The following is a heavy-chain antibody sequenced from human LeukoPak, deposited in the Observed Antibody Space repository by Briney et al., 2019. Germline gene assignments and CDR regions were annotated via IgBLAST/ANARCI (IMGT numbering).Heavy chain of an antibody. J-gene: IGHJ4*02. V-gene: IGHV3-69-1*01. CDR1: GLALRNYH. D-gene: IGHD2-2*01. Sequence: GGSLRLSCVGSGLALRNYHVTWVRQAPGKGLEWVADIHETGDSHYADSVKGRFTISRENAKNSLYLQMNSLRAEDTAVYYCARDRCSSTSCHQFDYWGQGTLVTVSS. CDR3: ARDRCSSTSCHQFDY. CDR2: IHETGDS.